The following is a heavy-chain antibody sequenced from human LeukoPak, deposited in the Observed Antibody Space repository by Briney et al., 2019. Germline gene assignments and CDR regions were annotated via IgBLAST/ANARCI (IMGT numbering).Heavy chain of an antibody. CDR2: IYYSGST. CDR3: ARFHTSGYYRHFDF. J-gene: IGHJ4*02. Sequence: PSETLSLTCTVSGGAISTGGYYWSWIHQHPGEGLEWIAYIYYSGSTYYNPSLKSRVTISVDTSKNQFSLKLSSVTAADTAVYYCARFHTSGYYRHFDFWGQGTLVTVSS. V-gene: IGHV4-31*03. D-gene: IGHD3-22*01. CDR1: GGAISTGGYY.